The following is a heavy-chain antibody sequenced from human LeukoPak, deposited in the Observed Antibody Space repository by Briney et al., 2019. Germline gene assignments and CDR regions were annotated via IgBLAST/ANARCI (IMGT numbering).Heavy chain of an antibody. D-gene: IGHD3-22*01. CDR2: TRYDGSNK. CDR1: GFTFSSYG. CDR3: AKDSRNYYYDSGGYYYGTSFDY. V-gene: IGHV3-30*02. Sequence: PGGSLRLSCAASGFTFSSYGMHWVRQAPGKGLEWVAFTRYDGSNKYYGDSVKGRFTISRDNSKNTLYLQMNSLRAEGTAVYYCAKDSRNYYYDSGGYYYGTSFDYWGQGTLVTVSS. J-gene: IGHJ4*02.